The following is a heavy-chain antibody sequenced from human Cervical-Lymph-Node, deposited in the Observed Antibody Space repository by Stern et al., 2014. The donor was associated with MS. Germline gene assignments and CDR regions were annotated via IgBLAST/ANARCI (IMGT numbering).Heavy chain of an antibody. CDR2: IYYSGNT. CDR1: GGSIRSDDYY. Sequence: QVQLQESGTGLVKPSQTLSLTCTVSGGSIRSDDYYWTWIRQPPGKGLEWIGYIYYSGNTYSNPSLRGRVTISVDTSKNQFSLKLTSVTDADTAVYYCARTDILLIDHWGQGTRVTVSS. J-gene: IGHJ5*02. CDR3: ARTDILLIDH. D-gene: IGHD3-9*01. V-gene: IGHV4-30-4*01.